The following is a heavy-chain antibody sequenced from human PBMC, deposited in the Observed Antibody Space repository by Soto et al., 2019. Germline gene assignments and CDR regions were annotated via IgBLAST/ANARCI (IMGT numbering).Heavy chain of an antibody. CDR3: ARELYYVSDGMDV. J-gene: IGHJ6*02. Sequence: EVQLLESGGGLVQPGGSLRLSCAASGFTLSNDAINWVRQAPGKGLEWVSCITLNGDNTYHADSVKGRFTVSRDNSKNTLYLEMKSLRVEDTAVYSCARELYYVSDGMDVWGPGTTVIVSS. V-gene: IGHV3-23*01. D-gene: IGHD3-10*01. CDR2: ITLNGDNT. CDR1: GFTLSNDA.